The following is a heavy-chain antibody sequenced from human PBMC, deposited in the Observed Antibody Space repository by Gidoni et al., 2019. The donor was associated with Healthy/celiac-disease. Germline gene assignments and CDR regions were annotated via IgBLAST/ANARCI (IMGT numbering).Heavy chain of an antibody. Sequence: QVQLVQSGAEVKKPGSSVKVSCKASGGTFSSDASSWVRQAPGQGLEWMGGIIPIFGTANYAQKFQGRVTVTADESTSTAYMELSSLRSEDTAVYYCARTHKNHPGYSSGRDWFDPWGQGTLVTVSS. D-gene: IGHD6-19*01. J-gene: IGHJ5*02. CDR3: ARTHKNHPGYSSGRDWFDP. CDR1: GGTFSSDA. V-gene: IGHV1-69*01. CDR2: IIPIFGTA.